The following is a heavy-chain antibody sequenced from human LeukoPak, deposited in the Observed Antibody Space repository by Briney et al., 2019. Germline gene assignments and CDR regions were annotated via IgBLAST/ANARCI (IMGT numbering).Heavy chain of an antibody. CDR2: ITATSSST. CDR1: GFTFSDSY. V-gene: IGHV3-23*01. Sequence: GGSLRLSCAASGFTFSDSYMTWVRQAPGKGLEWVSAITATSSSTYDADSVQGRFTISRDNSKNTLFLQMNSLRPEDTAIYYCAKLFESGTYNNFFHYWGQGTLVTVSS. CDR3: AKLFESGTYNNFFHY. D-gene: IGHD3-10*01. J-gene: IGHJ4*02.